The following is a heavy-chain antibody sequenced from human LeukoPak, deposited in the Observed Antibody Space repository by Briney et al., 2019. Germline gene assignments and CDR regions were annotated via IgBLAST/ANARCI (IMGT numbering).Heavy chain of an antibody. CDR1: GFIFSSYG. CDR2: ISYDGSNH. V-gene: IGHV3-30*18. J-gene: IGHJ4*02. Sequence: GGSLRLSCAASGFIFSSYGMYWVRQAPGKGLEWVGIISYDGSNHFYADSVKGRFTISRDNSKNTLYLQMNNLRPEHTAVYYCAKDVEGWGQGTLVTVSA. CDR3: AKDVEG.